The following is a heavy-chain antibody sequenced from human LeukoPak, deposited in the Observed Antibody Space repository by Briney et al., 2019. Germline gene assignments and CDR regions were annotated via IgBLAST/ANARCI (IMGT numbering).Heavy chain of an antibody. CDR2: IYTSGST. Sequence: SETLSLTCTVSGASISSSTYYWSWIRQPAGKGLEWIGRIYTSGSTNYNPSLKSRVTMSVDTSKNQFSLKLSSVTAADTAVYYCARVGYYDSSGYSSYYYYYYYMDVWGKGTTVTISS. V-gene: IGHV4-61*02. D-gene: IGHD3-22*01. CDR3: ARVGYYDSSGYSSYYYYYYYMDV. J-gene: IGHJ6*03. CDR1: GASISSSTYY.